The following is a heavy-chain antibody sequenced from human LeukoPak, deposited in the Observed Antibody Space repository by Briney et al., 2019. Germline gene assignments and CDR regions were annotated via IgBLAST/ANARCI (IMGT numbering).Heavy chain of an antibody. Sequence: ASVKVSCKASGYTFTSYAMHWVRQAPGQRLEWMGWINAGNGNTKYSQKFQGRVTITRDTSASTAYKELSSLRSEDTAVYYCARAHSWSSGYYCDYWGQGTLVTVSS. J-gene: IGHJ4*02. V-gene: IGHV1-3*01. CDR3: ARAHSWSSGYYCDY. CDR2: INAGNGNT. CDR1: GYTFTSYA. D-gene: IGHD3-22*01.